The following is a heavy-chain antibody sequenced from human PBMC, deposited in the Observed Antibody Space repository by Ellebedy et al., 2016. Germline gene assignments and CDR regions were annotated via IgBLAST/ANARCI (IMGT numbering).Heavy chain of an antibody. CDR2: ISYDGSNK. CDR1: GFTFSSYA. D-gene: IGHD3-3*01. J-gene: IGHJ4*02. Sequence: GGSLRLXXAASGFTFSSYAMHWVRQAPGKGLAWVAVISYDGSNKYYADSVKGRFTISRDNSKNTLYLQMNSLRAEDTAVYYCASPQGSLRFLEWLAPLVYWGQGTLVTVSS. CDR3: ASPQGSLRFLEWLAPLVY. V-gene: IGHV3-30-3*01.